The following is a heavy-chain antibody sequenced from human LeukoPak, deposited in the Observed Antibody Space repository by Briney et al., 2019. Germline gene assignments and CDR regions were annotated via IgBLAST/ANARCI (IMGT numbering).Heavy chain of an antibody. Sequence: VASVKVSCKASGGTFSSYAISWVRQAPGQGLEWMGIINPSGGSTSYAQKFQGRVTMTRDTSTSTVYMELRSLRSDDTAVYYCARVGGYVWGSYRAIDYWGQGTLVTVSS. V-gene: IGHV1-46*01. CDR1: GGTFSSYA. CDR3: ARVGGYVWGSYRAIDY. D-gene: IGHD3-16*02. J-gene: IGHJ4*02. CDR2: INPSGGST.